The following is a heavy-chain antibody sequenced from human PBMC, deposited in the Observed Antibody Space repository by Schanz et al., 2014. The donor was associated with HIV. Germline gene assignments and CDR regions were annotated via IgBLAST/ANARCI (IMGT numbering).Heavy chain of an antibody. V-gene: IGHV3-74*02. CDR1: GFIFSSYT. J-gene: IGHJ4*02. Sequence: EVQLVESGGGLVKPGGSLRLSCAASGFIFSSYTIYWVRQAPGKGLVWVSRINSDGSSTTYADSVKGRFTISRDNAKNTLFLQMNSLRAEDTAVYYCVRGRYFDWLLPYWGQGTLVTVSS. CDR2: INSDGSST. CDR3: VRGRYFDWLLPY. D-gene: IGHD3-9*01.